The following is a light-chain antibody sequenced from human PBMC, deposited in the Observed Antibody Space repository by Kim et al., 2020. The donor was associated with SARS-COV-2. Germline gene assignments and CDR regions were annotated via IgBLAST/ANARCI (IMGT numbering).Light chain of an antibody. J-gene: IGLJ3*02. CDR1: SSNIGSGYY. CDR3: QAYDSSLSGWV. V-gene: IGLV1-40*01. CDR2: GDS. Sequence: RVNISCTGSSSNIGSGYYVHWYQHLLGTAPKLLIYGDSNRPSGVPDRFSGSKSGTSASLAITGLQADDEADYYCQAYDSSLSGWVFGGGTQLTVL.